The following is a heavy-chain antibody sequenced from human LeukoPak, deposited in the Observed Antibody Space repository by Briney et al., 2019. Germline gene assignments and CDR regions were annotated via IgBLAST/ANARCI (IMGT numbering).Heavy chain of an antibody. CDR3: ARDLGNTVTTLLSGMDV. CDR1: GGSISSGDYY. CDR2: IYYSGST. Sequence: SETLSLTCTVSGGSISSGDYYWSWIRQPPGKGLEWIGYIYYSGSTYYNPSLKSRVTISVDTSKNQFSLRLSSVTAADTAMYYCARDLGNTVTTLLSGMDVWGQGTTVTVSS. V-gene: IGHV4-30-4*01. D-gene: IGHD4-17*01. J-gene: IGHJ6*02.